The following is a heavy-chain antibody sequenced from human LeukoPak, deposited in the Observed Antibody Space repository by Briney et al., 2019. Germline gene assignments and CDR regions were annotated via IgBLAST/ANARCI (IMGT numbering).Heavy chain of an antibody. V-gene: IGHV1-24*01. CDR1: GDTLTELS. J-gene: IGHJ4*01. Sequence: PWASVKVSCKVSGDTLTELSMHWVRQAPGKGLEWMGGFDPKEGERVYAQNFQGRFTMTEDTSSGTAYMELNSLRSEDTAVYYCTTREIVVEPAQTSMVRGVLWRSDFWGHGTLVTVSS. D-gene: IGHD3-10*01. CDR2: FDPKEGER. CDR3: TTREIVVEPAQTSMVRGVLWRSDF.